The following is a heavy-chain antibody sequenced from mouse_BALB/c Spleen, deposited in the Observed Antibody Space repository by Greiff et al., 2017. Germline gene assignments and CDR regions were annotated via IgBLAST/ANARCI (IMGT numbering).Heavy chain of an antibody. CDR1: GYSITSDYA. CDR3: ARDDYDGFAY. Sequence: EVHLVESGPGLVKPSQSLSLTCTVTGYSITSDYAWNWIRQFPGNKLEWMGYISYSGSTSYNPSLKSRISITRDTSKNQFFLQLNSVTTEDTATYYCARDDYDGFAYWGQGTLVTVSA. V-gene: IGHV3-2*02. D-gene: IGHD2-4*01. CDR2: ISYSGST. J-gene: IGHJ3*01.